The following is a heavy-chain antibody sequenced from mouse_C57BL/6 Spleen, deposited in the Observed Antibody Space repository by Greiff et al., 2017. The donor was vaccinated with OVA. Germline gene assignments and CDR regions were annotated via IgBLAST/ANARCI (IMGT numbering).Heavy chain of an antibody. CDR3: ARLEGNFCAMDY. J-gene: IGHJ4*01. CDR1: GFTFSDYG. D-gene: IGHD2-1*01. V-gene: IGHV5-15*01. Sequence: EVKLVESGGGLVQPGGSLKLSCAASGFTFSDYGMAWVRQAPRKGPEWVAFISNLAYSIYYADTVTGRFTISRENAKNTLYLEMSSLRSEDTAMYYCARLEGNFCAMDYWGQGTSVTVSS. CDR2: ISNLAYSI.